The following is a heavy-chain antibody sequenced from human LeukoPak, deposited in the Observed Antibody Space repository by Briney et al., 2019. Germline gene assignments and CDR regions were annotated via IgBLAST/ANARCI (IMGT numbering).Heavy chain of an antibody. CDR3: ARAGIVVVVAARNWFDP. D-gene: IGHD2-15*01. J-gene: IGHJ5*02. CDR2: INHSGST. CDR1: GGSFSGYY. V-gene: IGHV4-34*01. Sequence: SETLSLTCAVYGGSFSGYYWSWIRQPPGKGLEWIGEINHSGSTNYNPSLKSRVTISVDTSKNQFSLKLSSVTAADTAVYYCARAGIVVVVAARNWFDPWGQGTLVTVSS.